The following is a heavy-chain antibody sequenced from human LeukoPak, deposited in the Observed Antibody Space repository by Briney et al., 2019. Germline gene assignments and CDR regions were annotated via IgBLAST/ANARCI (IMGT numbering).Heavy chain of an antibody. J-gene: IGHJ4*02. V-gene: IGHV4-39*01. D-gene: IGHD4-23*01. CDR1: GGSITSGSYY. CDR3: ARRNYGGTLDY. Sequence: SETLSLTCTVSGGSITSGSYYWAWIRQPPGKGLEWIGSIYSGGSTYYHPSLKSRVTISLDTSQKQFSLTLPSVTAADTAVYYCARRNYGGTLDYWGQGTLVTVSS. CDR2: IYSGGST.